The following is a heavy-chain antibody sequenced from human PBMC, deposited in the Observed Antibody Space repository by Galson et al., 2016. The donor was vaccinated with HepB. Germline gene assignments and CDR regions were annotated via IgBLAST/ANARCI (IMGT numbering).Heavy chain of an antibody. D-gene: IGHD4-17*01. CDR1: GYTFTSYY. J-gene: IGHJ4*02. CDR3: AADAYGDFYFGY. CDR2: INPSGGDT. V-gene: IGHV1-46*01. Sequence: SVKVSCKASGYTFTSYYMHWVRQAPGQRLEWMGIINPSGGDTSYAQKFQERVTITRDLSTTTVYMELSSLRSDDTAMYYCAADAYGDFYFGYWGQGTLVTVSS.